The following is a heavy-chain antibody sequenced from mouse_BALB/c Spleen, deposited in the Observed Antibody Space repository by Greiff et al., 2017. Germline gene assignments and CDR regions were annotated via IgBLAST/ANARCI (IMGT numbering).Heavy chain of an antibody. Sequence: EVKLMESGGDLVKPGGSLKLSCAASGFTFSSYGMSWVRQTPDKRLEWVATISSGGSYTYYPDSVKGRFTISRDNAKNTLYLQMSSLKSEDTAMYYCARHEILAWFAYWGQGTLVTVSA. CDR1: GFTFSSYG. V-gene: IGHV5-6*01. J-gene: IGHJ3*01. CDR2: ISSGGSYT. CDR3: ARHEILAWFAY.